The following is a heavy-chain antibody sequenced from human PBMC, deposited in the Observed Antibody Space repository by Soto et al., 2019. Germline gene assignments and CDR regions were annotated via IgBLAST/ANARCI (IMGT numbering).Heavy chain of an antibody. D-gene: IGHD6-19*01. J-gene: IGHJ6*02. CDR1: GGSFSGYY. Sequence: SETLSLTCAVYGGSFSGYYWSWIRQPPGKGLEWIGEINHSGSTNYNPSLKSRVTISVDTSKNQFTLKLSSVTAADTAVYYCASYGRGWYRPYYYGMDVWGQGTTVTVSS. CDR2: INHSGST. CDR3: ASYGRGWYRPYYYGMDV. V-gene: IGHV4-34*01.